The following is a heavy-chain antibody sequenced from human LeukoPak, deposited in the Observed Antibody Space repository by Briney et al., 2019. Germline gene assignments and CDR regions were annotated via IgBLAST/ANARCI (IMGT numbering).Heavy chain of an antibody. J-gene: IGHJ5*02. Sequence: GGSLRLSCAASGFTFSSYAMSWVRQAPGKGLEWVSAISGSGGSTYYADSVKGRFTISRDNSKNTLYLQMNSLRAEDTAVYYCAKDRQGWFGEFHRRPSRWFDPWGQGTLVTVSS. CDR3: AKDRQGWFGEFHRRPSRWFDP. CDR1: GFTFSSYA. CDR2: ISGSGGST. D-gene: IGHD3-10*01. V-gene: IGHV3-23*01.